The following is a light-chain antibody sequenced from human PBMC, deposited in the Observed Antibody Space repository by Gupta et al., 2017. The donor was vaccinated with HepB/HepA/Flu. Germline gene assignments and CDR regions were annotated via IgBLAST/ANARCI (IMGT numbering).Light chain of an antibody. J-gene: IGLJ3*02. Sequence: QSVLTQPPSASGTPGHTVTISCSGSSSNIGSNTVNWYQQLPGTAPKLLIYSNNQRPSGVPDRFSGSKSGTSASLAISGLQSEDEADYYCAAWDDSLNAWVFGGGTKLTVL. CDR3: AAWDDSLNAWV. CDR2: SNN. V-gene: IGLV1-44*01. CDR1: SSNIGSNT.